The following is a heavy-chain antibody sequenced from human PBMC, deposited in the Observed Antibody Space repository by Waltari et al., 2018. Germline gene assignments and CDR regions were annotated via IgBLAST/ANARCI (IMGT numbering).Heavy chain of an antibody. Sequence: QVQLQESGPGLVKPSETLSLTCAVSGYSISSGYYWGWIRQPPGKGLEWIGSIYHSGSTYYNPSLKRRVTISVDTSKNQFSLKLSSVTAADTAVYYCARGGTGGAFYYYYGMDVWGQGTTVTVSS. J-gene: IGHJ6*02. CDR3: ARGGTGGAFYYYYGMDV. V-gene: IGHV4-38-2*01. CDR1: GYSISSGYY. D-gene: IGHD2-8*02. CDR2: IYHSGST.